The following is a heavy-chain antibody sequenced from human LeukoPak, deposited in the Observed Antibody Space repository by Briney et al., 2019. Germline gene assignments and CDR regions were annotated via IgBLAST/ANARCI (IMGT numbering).Heavy chain of an antibody. V-gene: IGHV4-4*07. J-gene: IGHJ3*02. CDR3: ASPYDSSGFDAFDI. CDR2: IYTSGST. Sequence: SETLSLTCTVSGGSISSYYWSWIRQPAGKGLEWNGRIYTSGSTNYNPSLKSRVTMSVDTSKNQFSLKLSSVTAADTAVYYCASPYDSSGFDAFDIWGQGTMVTVSS. CDR1: GGSISSYY. D-gene: IGHD3-22*01.